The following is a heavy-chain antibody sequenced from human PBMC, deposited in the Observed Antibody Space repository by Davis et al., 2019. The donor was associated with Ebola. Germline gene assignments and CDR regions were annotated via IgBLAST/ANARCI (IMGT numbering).Heavy chain of an antibody. V-gene: IGHV1-2*02. CDR1: GYTFTGYY. J-gene: IGHJ6*02. CDR3: ARGGGLSGWGYYYYGMDV. D-gene: IGHD1-26*01. Sequence: ASVKVSCKASGYTFTGYYMHWVRQAPGQGLEWMGWINPNSGGTNYAQKFQGRVTMTRDTSISTAYMGLSRLRSDDTAVYYSARGGGLSGWGYYYYGMDVWGQGTTVTVSS. CDR2: INPNSGGT.